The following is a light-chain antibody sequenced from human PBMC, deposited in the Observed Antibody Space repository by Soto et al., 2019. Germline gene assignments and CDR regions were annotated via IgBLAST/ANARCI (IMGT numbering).Light chain of an antibody. Sequence: QSVLTQPPSVSGSPGQSVAISCSGSSSDVGSNNRVSWYQQSPGTAPKLMIYDVTNRPSGVPDRFSGSKSGNTASLTISGLQAEDEADYYCSSFTTSSTYVFGTGT. CDR3: SSFTTSSTYV. V-gene: IGLV2-18*02. CDR1: SSDVGSNNR. CDR2: DVT. J-gene: IGLJ1*01.